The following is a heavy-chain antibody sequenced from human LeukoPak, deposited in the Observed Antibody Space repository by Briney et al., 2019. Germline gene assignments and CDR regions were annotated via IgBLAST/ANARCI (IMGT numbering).Heavy chain of an antibody. CDR3: AKESYYDSSGYYDY. CDR2: ISGSGGST. J-gene: IGHJ4*02. D-gene: IGHD3-22*01. CDR1: GFTFSSYA. Sequence: GGSLRLSCAASGFTFSSYAMSWVRQAPGKGLEWVSAISGSGGSTYYADSVKGRFTISRDNSKNTLYLQMNSLRVEDTAVYYCAKESYYDSSGYYDYWGQGTLVTVSS. V-gene: IGHV3-23*01.